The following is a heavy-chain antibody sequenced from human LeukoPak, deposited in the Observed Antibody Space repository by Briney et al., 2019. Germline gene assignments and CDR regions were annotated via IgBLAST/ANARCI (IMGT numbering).Heavy chain of an antibody. CDR1: GGSISSYY. D-gene: IGHD6-19*01. V-gene: IGHV4-59*01. J-gene: IGHJ4*02. CDR3: ARALYSSGHLDY. CDR2: IYYSGST. Sequence: PSETLSLTCTVSGGSISSYYWSWIRQPLGKGLEWIGYIYYSGSTNYNPSLKSRVTISVDTSKNQFSLKLSSVTAADTAVYYCARALYSSGHLDYWGQGTLVTVSS.